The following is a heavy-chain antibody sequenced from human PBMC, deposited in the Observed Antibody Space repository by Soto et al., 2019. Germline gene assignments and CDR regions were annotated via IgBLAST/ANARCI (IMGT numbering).Heavy chain of an antibody. Sequence: SVKVSCKASGGTFSSYAISWVRQAPGQGLEWMGWIIPIFGTANYAQKFQGRVTITADESTSTAYMELSSLRSEDTAVYYCARFRLGYCSSTSCRYGMDVWGQGTTVTVSS. D-gene: IGHD2-2*01. CDR1: GGTFSSYA. V-gene: IGHV1-69*13. J-gene: IGHJ6*02. CDR3: ARFRLGYCSSTSCRYGMDV. CDR2: IIPIFGTA.